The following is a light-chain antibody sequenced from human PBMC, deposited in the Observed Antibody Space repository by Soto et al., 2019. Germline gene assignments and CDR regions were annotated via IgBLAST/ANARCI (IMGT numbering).Light chain of an antibody. V-gene: IGKV1-5*03. CDR1: QNINNW. CDR2: KAS. J-gene: IGKJ2*01. Sequence: DIQMTQSPSTLSASVGDRVTITCRASQNINNWLAWYQQKPGKAPKLLIYKASSLESGVPSRFSGSGSGTEFTLTSSSLQPDDFANYYCQQYNRPYTFGQGTKLEIK. CDR3: QQYNRPYT.